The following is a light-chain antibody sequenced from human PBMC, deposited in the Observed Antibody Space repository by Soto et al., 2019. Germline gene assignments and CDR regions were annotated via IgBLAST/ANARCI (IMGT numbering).Light chain of an antibody. CDR2: DAS. CDR3: QQFSSYPLT. CDR1: QSVSSY. J-gene: IGKJ4*01. V-gene: IGKV3-20*01. Sequence: EIVFTPAPGTLSFSPGETAPLSCKASQSVSSYLAWYQQKPGQAPRLLIYDASNRATGIPDRFSGGGSGTDFTLTISRLEPEDFAVYYCQQFSSYPLTFGGGTKVDIK.